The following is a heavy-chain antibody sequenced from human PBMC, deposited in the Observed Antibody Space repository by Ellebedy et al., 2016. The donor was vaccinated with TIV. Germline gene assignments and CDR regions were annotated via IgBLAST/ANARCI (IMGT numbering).Heavy chain of an antibody. CDR3: AKRYRSYFDY. J-gene: IGHJ4*02. CDR2: ISSDGSSK. V-gene: IGHV3-30*18. D-gene: IGHD1-1*01. CDR1: RFMFTTYA. Sequence: PGGSLRLSCAASRFMFTTYAMNWVRQAPGKGLEWVALISSDGSSKSYADSVKGRFTISRDNSKNTLYLQMNSLREGDTAVYYCAKRYRSYFDYWGQGTLVTVSS.